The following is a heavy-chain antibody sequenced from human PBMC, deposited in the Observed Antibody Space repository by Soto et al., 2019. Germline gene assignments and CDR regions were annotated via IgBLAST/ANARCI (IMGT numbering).Heavy chain of an antibody. CDR1: GFSLSTSGVG. D-gene: IGHD6-13*01. CDR2: LYWDDDK. Sequence: QITLKESGPTVVKPTQTLTLTCTFSGFSLSTSGVGVGWIRQPPGKALEWLALLYWDDDKRYSPSLKTRLTINKXXPXTXXVLTMTNMDPLDTATYSCAFRQEYRGSWVTGWFDPWGQGTLVTVSS. CDR3: AFRQEYRGSWVTGWFDP. V-gene: IGHV2-5*02. J-gene: IGHJ5*02.